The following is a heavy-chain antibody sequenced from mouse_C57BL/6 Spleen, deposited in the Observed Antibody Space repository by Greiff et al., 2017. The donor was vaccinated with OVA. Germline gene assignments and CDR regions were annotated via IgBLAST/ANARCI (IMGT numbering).Heavy chain of an antibody. Sequence: QVQLQQPGAELVRPGTSVKLSCKASGYTFTSYWMHWVKQRPGQGLEWIGVIDPSDSYTNYNQKFKGKATLTVDTSSSTAYMQLSSLTSEDSAVYYCARARNYGSSPSRYFDVWGTGTTVTVSS. D-gene: IGHD1-1*01. CDR3: ARARNYGSSPSRYFDV. CDR1: GYTFTSYW. CDR2: IDPSDSYT. V-gene: IGHV1-59*01. J-gene: IGHJ1*03.